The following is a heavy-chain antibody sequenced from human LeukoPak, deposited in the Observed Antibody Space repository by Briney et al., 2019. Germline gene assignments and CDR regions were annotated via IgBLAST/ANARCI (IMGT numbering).Heavy chain of an antibody. CDR2: IYYSGST. V-gene: IGHV4-39*01. CDR1: GGSISSSSYY. D-gene: IGHD6-13*01. CDR3: ARQSSIAAVDNWFDP. Sequence: SETLSLTCTVSGGSISSSSYYWDWIRQPQGKGLEWIGSIYYSGSTYYNPSLKSRVTISVDTSKNQFSLKLSSVTAADTAVYYCARQSSIAAVDNWFDPWGQGTLVTVSS. J-gene: IGHJ5*02.